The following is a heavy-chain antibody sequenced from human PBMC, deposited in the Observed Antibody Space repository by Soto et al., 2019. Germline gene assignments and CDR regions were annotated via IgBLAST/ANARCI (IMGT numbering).Heavy chain of an antibody. V-gene: IGHV3-23*01. Sequence: GGSLRLSCAASGFTFSSYAMSWVRQAAGKGLEWVSSISDDGDSTYYADSVKGRFTISRDNFKNTLYLQVNSLRAEDAAVYYCAKVFHYYYYGMAVWGQGTTVTASS. CDR2: ISDDGDST. CDR3: AKVFHYYYYGMAV. CDR1: GFTFSSYA. J-gene: IGHJ6*02.